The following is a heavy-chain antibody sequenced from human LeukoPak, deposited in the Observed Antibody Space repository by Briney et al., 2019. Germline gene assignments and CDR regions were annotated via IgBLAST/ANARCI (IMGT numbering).Heavy chain of an antibody. CDR2: IRYDGSNK. V-gene: IGHV3-30*02. J-gene: IGHJ4*02. CDR3: ARVPVPPHYDSSGYFEWGGDY. D-gene: IGHD3-22*01. Sequence: GGSLRLSCAASGFTFSSYGMHWVRQAPGRGLEWVAFIRYDGSNKYYADSVKGRFTISRDNSKNTLYLQLNSLRSEDTAVYYCARVPVPPHYDSSGYFEWGGDYWGQGTLVTVSS. CDR1: GFTFSSYG.